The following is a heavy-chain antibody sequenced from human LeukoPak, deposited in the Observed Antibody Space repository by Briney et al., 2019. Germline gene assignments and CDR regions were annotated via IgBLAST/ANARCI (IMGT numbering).Heavy chain of an antibody. D-gene: IGHD4-17*01. J-gene: IGHJ3*02. Sequence: GESLKISCAASGFTFSSYAMSWVRQAPGKGLEWVSAISGSGGSTYYADSVKGRFTISRDNSKNTLYLQMNSLRAEDTAVYYCAKIEGYGDYPYDAFDIWGQGTMVTVSP. V-gene: IGHV3-23*01. CDR1: GFTFSSYA. CDR3: AKIEGYGDYPYDAFDI. CDR2: ISGSGGST.